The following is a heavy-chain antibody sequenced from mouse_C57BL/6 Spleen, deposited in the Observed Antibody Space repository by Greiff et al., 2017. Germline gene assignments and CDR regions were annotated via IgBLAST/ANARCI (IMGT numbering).Heavy chain of an antibody. CDR2: FHPYNDDT. J-gene: IGHJ3*01. Sequence: LQESGAELVKPGASVKMSCKASGYTFTTYPIEWMKQNHGKSLEWIGNFHPYNDDTKYNEKFKGKATLTVEKSSSTVYLELSRLTSDDSAVYYCARGYGSSSAWFAYWGQGTLVTVSA. CDR3: ARGYGSSSAWFAY. V-gene: IGHV1-47*01. CDR1: GYTFTTYP. D-gene: IGHD1-1*01.